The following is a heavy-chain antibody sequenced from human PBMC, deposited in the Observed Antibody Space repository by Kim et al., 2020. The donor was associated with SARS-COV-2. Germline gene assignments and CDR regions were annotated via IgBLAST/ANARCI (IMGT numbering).Heavy chain of an antibody. Sequence: GGSLRLSCAASGFTFSSYEMNWVRQAPGKGLEWVSYISSSGSTIYYADSVKGRFTISRDNAKNSLYLQMNSLRAEDTAVYYCAREGSGYYGSGSYYYYYYYGMAVWGQGTTVTVSS. CDR1: GFTFSSYE. J-gene: IGHJ6*02. D-gene: IGHD3-10*01. CDR2: ISSSGSTI. CDR3: AREGSGYYGSGSYYYYYYYGMAV. V-gene: IGHV3-48*03.